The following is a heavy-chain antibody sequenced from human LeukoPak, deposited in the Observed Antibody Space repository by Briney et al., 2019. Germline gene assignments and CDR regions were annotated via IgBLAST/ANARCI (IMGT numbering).Heavy chain of an antibody. CDR1: GFTFNNAW. D-gene: IGHD5-18*01. CDR2: IKGKTEGGTT. Sequence: PGGSLRLSCAASGFTFNNAWMTWVRQAPGKGLEWVGRIKGKTEGGTTDYAAPVKGRFTISRDDSKNTLYLQMNSLKTEDIGVYYCTTEFVDTASYWGQGTLVTVSS. V-gene: IGHV3-15*07. J-gene: IGHJ4*02. CDR3: TTEFVDTASY.